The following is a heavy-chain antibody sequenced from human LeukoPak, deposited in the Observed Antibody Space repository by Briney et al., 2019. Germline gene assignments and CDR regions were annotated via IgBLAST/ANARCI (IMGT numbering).Heavy chain of an antibody. V-gene: IGHV4-30-2*01. Sequence: SQTLSLTCTVSGGSISSGGYYWSWIRQPPGKGLEWIGYIYHSGSTYYNPSLKSRVTISVDRSKNQFSLKLSSVTAADTAVYYCARVPLGGPDYWGQGTLVTVSS. CDR2: IYHSGST. J-gene: IGHJ4*02. CDR3: ARVPLGGPDY. CDR1: GGSISSGGYY. D-gene: IGHD3-16*01.